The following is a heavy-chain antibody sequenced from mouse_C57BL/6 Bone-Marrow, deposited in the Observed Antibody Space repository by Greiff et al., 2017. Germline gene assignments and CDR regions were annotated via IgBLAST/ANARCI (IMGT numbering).Heavy chain of an antibody. V-gene: IGHV5-4*03. CDR1: GFTFSSYA. J-gene: IGHJ4*01. Sequence: DVMLVESGGGLVKPGGSLKLSCAASGFTFSSYAMSWVRQTPEKRLEWVATISDGGSYTYYPDNVKGRFTISRDNAKNNLYLQMSHLKSEDTAMYYCARQLRAMDYWGRGTSVTVSS. D-gene: IGHD2-4*01. CDR3: ARQLRAMDY. CDR2: ISDGGSYT.